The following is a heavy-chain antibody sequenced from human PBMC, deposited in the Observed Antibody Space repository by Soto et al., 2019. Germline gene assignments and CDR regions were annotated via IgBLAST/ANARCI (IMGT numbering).Heavy chain of an antibody. CDR2: ISPSGGDT. Sequence: EVPLLESGGGLVQTGGSLRLSCVAYTFPLSSYGMTWVRQAPGKGLEWVSSISPSGGDTYYADSVKGRVTISRDNSINTLYLQMDSLRVEDTALYYCARGWGSPDPWGQGTLVTVSS. J-gene: IGHJ5*02. CDR3: ARGWGSPDP. CDR1: TFPLSSYG. V-gene: IGHV3-23*01. D-gene: IGHD7-27*01.